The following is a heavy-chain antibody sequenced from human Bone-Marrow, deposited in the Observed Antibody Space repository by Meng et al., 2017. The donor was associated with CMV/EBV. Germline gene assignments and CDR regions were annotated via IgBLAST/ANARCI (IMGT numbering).Heavy chain of an antibody. V-gene: IGHV3-33*01. CDR3: ASPYSSSWSYYYGMDV. CDR1: GFTFSGYG. D-gene: IGHD6-13*01. CDR2: IWYDGSNK. J-gene: IGHJ6*02. Sequence: GGSLRLSCAASGFTFSGYGMHWVRQAPGKGLEWVAVIWYDGSNKYYADSVKGRFTISRDNSKNTLYLQMNSLRAEDTAVYYCASPYSSSWSYYYGMDVWGQGTTVTVSS.